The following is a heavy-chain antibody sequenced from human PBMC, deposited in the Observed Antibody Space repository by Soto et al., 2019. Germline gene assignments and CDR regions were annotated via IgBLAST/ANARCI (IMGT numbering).Heavy chain of an antibody. CDR1: GGSVSNGSYQ. J-gene: IGHJ6*02. CDR2: IHVSGST. Sequence: QVQLQESGPGLVKPSETLSLTCTVSGGSVSNGSYQWTWIRQPPGKGLEWIGYIHVSGSTNDNPSLKGRVTMSIDTSKNQFSLKLSSVTAADTAVYYCARDGHGMDVWGQGTKVTVSS. V-gene: IGHV4-61*01. CDR3: ARDGHGMDV.